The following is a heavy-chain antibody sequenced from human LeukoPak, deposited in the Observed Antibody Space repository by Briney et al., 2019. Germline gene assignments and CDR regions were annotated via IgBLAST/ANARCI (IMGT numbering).Heavy chain of an antibody. CDR3: ARNFGDFWSGNDYNWFDP. CDR1: GYTFTNYD. Sequence: ASVKVSCKASGYTFTNYDINWVRQATGEGLEWMGWINPNNGGTNYAQKFQGRVTMTRDTSISTAYMELSRLTSDDTAVYYCARNFGDFWSGNDYNWFDPWGQGTLVTVSS. J-gene: IGHJ5*02. D-gene: IGHD3-3*01. V-gene: IGHV1-2*02. CDR2: INPNNGGT.